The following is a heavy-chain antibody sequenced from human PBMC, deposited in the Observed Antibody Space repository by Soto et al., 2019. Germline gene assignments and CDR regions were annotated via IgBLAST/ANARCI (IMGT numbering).Heavy chain of an antibody. D-gene: IGHD6-25*01. V-gene: IGHV3-20*04. J-gene: IGHJ3*02. CDR1: GFTFDDYA. Sequence: AGGSLRLSCAASGFTFDDYAMSWVRQAPGKGLEWVCGINWNGGRIGCADSVKGRFTISRDNAKNSLHLQMNSLRVEDTALYYCARDRLNHAGNVAFDIWGQGTMVTVAS. CDR2: INWNGGRI. CDR3: ARDRLNHAGNVAFDI.